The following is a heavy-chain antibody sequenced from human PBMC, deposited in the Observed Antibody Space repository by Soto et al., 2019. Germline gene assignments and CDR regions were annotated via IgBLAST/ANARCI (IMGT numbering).Heavy chain of an antibody. J-gene: IGHJ4*02. CDR3: ARVNFRRYYDILTGYYSFDY. V-gene: IGHV1-8*01. CDR2: MNPNSGNT. CDR1: GYTFTSYD. D-gene: IGHD3-9*01. Sequence: QVPLVQSGAEVKKPGASVKVSCKASGYTFTSYDINWVRQATGQGLEWMGWMNPNSGNTGYAQKFQGRVTMTRNTSISTAYMELSSLRSEDTAVYYCARVNFRRYYDILTGYYSFDYWGQGTLVTVSS.